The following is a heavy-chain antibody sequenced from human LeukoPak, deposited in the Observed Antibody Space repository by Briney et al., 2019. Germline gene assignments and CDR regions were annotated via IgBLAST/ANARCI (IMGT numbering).Heavy chain of an antibody. Sequence: GGSLRLSCAASGFTFSNAWMSWVRQAPGKGLEWVGRIKSKTDGGTTDYAAPVKGRFTISRDDSKNTLYLQMNSLRAEDTAVYYCAKDTIFGVVIPEYGMDVWGQGTTVTVSS. V-gene: IGHV3-15*01. CDR3: AKDTIFGVVIPEYGMDV. CDR2: IKSKTDGGTT. J-gene: IGHJ6*02. D-gene: IGHD3-3*01. CDR1: GFTFSNAW.